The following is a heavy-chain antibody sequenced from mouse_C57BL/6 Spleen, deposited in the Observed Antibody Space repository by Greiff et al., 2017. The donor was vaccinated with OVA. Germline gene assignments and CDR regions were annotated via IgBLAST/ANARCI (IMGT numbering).Heavy chain of an antibody. Sequence: QVQLQQPGAELVKPGASVKLSCKASGYTFTSYWMQWVKQRPGQGLEWIGEIDPSDRYTNYNQKFKGKATLTVDTSSSTAYMQLSSLTSEDSAVYYCARYLDGYYAYWGQGTTLTVSS. CDR3: ARYLDGYYAY. CDR2: IDPSDRYT. J-gene: IGHJ2*01. CDR1: GYTFTSYW. D-gene: IGHD2-3*01. V-gene: IGHV1-50*01.